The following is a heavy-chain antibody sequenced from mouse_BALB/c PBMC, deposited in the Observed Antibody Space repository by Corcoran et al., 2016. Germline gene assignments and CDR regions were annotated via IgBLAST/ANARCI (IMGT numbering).Heavy chain of an antibody. Sequence: EVQLQQSGPELVKPGASVKMSCKASGYTFTSYVMHWVKQKRGQGLEWIGYINPYNDGTKYNEKFKGKATLTSDKSSSTAYMELSSLTSEDSAVYYCARYADCYVYYYAMDYWGQGTSVTVSS. D-gene: IGHD2-3*01. J-gene: IGHJ4*01. CDR3: ARYADCYVYYYAMDY. V-gene: IGHV1S136*01. CDR1: GYTFTSYV. CDR2: INPYNDGT.